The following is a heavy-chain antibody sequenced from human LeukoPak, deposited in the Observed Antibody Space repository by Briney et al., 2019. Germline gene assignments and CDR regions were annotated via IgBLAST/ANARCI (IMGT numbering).Heavy chain of an antibody. J-gene: IGHJ4*02. D-gene: IGHD1-26*01. CDR1: GGTFSSYA. V-gene: IGHV1-69*13. CDR3: ARSTYKVGATLFDY. Sequence: ASVKVSCKASGGTFSSYAISWVRQAPGQGLEWMGGIIPIFGTANYAQKFQGRVTITADESTSTAYMELSSLRSEDTAVYYCARSTYKVGATLFDYWGQGTLVTVSS. CDR2: IIPIFGTA.